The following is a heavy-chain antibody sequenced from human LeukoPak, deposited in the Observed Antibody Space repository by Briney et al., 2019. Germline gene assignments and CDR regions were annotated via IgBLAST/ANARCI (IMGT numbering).Heavy chain of an antibody. CDR1: GGTFSSYA. D-gene: IGHD2-15*01. CDR2: IIPIFGTA. V-gene: IGHV1-69*06. J-gene: IGHJ4*02. Sequence: SVKVSCKASGGTFSSYAISWVRQAPGQGLEWMGGIIPIFGTANYAQKFQGRVTITADKSTSTAYMEPSSLRSEDTAVYYCASTDLVVVAATTEYYFDYWGQGTLVTVSS. CDR3: ASTDLVVVAATTEYYFDY.